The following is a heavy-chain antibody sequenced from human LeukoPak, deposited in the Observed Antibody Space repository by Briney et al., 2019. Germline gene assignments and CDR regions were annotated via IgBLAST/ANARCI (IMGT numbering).Heavy chain of an antibody. CDR3: ARDGRLLHYFDY. CDR1: GYSISSGYY. Sequence: SETLSLTCTVSGYSISSGYYCGWFRQPPREGLEGFGGIYHSGSTNYNPSLKSRVTISVDTYKHRFSLKLSSVPAADTAVYYCARDGRLLHYFDYWGQGTLVTVSS. D-gene: IGHD1-26*01. J-gene: IGHJ4*02. CDR2: IYHSGST. V-gene: IGHV4-38-2*02.